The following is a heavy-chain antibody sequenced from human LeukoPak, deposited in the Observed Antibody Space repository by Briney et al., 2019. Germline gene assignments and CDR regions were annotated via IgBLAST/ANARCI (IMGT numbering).Heavy chain of an antibody. Sequence: ASVKVSFTASGYTFTGYYMHWVRQAPGQGLEWMGWINPNSGGTNYAQKFQGRVTMTRDTSISTAYMELSSLRSEDTAVYYCASEGVYGGMNYWGQGTLVTVSS. CDR2: INPNSGGT. V-gene: IGHV1-2*02. D-gene: IGHD4-23*01. J-gene: IGHJ4*02. CDR3: ASEGVYGGMNY. CDR1: GYTFTGYY.